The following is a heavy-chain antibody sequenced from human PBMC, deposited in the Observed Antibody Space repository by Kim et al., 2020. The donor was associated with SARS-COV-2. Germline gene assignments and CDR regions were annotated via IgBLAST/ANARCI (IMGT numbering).Heavy chain of an antibody. D-gene: IGHD3-3*01. CDR1: GYTFTGYY. CDR3: VRGSPLPNYKLRFLEWLPDGGYYGMDV. V-gene: IGHV1-2*06. J-gene: IGHJ6*02. Sequence: ASVKVSCKASGYTFTGYYMHWVRQAPGQGLEWMGRINPNSGGTNYAQKFQGRVTMTRDTSISTAYMELSRLRSDDTAVYYCVRGSPLPNYKLRFLEWLPDGGYYGMDVWGQGTTVTVSS. CDR2: INPNSGGT.